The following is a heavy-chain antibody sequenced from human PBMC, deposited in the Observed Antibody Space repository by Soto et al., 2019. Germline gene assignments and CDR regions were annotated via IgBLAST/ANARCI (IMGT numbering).Heavy chain of an antibody. CDR1: GGSIASSDW. J-gene: IGHJ4*01. D-gene: IGHD1-1*01. Sequence: QMQLQESGPELVKPSGTLSLTCAVSGGSIASSDWWNWVRQTPEKGLEWIGEIFHEGNIIYNPSLKSPVTISVDKSKNQLSLDLTSVTAADTAFYYCARDHKSGDSWSLDYWGHGILVTVSS. CDR2: IFHEGNI. V-gene: IGHV4-4*02. CDR3: ARDHKSGDSWSLDY.